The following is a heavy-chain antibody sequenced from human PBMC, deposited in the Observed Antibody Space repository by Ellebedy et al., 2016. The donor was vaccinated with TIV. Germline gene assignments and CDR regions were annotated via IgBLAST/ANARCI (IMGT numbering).Heavy chain of an antibody. CDR3: ATGARSEGGY. Sequence: GESLKISCEASGFTFSTYAMSWVRQAPGKGLVWVSRISSDGSKTDYADSVRGRFTISRDNAKNSLYLQMNSLRAEDTAVYYCATGARSEGGYWGRGTLVTVSS. CDR2: ISSDGSKT. D-gene: IGHD2-15*01. CDR1: GFTFSTYA. V-gene: IGHV3-74*01. J-gene: IGHJ4*02.